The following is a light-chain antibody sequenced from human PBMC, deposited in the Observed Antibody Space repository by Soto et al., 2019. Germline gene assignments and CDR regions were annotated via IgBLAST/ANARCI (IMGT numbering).Light chain of an antibody. V-gene: IGKV1-39*01. CDR2: AAS. CDR1: QSISSY. J-gene: IGKJ4*01. CDR3: QQTYSIPLT. Sequence: DIQMTQSPSSLSASVGDRVTITCRISQSISSYLNWYQQKPGKAPKLLIYAASSLQSAVPSRYSGSVSGTDFTLTISSLHPEDFATYYCQQTYSIPLTFGGGTKVEI.